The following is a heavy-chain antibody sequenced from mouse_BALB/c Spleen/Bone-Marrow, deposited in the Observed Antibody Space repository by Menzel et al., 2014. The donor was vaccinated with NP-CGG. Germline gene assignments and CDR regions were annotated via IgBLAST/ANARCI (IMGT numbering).Heavy chain of an antibody. D-gene: IGHD2-4*01. J-gene: IGHJ4*01. Sequence: VKLQESGPGLVQPSQSLSIPCTVSGFSLTSYGVHWVRQSPGKGLEWLGVIWSGGSTDYNAAFISRLSISKDNSKRQVFFKMNSLQANDTAIYYCARTYDYEGAMDYWGQGTSVTVSS. CDR3: ARTYDYEGAMDY. CDR1: GFSLTSYG. V-gene: IGHV2-2*02. CDR2: IWSGGST.